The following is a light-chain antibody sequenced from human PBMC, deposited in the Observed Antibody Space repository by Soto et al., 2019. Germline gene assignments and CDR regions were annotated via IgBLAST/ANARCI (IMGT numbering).Light chain of an antibody. CDR2: AAS. V-gene: IGKV1-27*01. CDR1: QGISNY. Sequence: DLQMTQSPSSLSASVGDRVTITCRASQGISNYLAWYQQKPGKVPKLLIYAASTLQSGVPSRFSGSGSGTDFTLTISSLQPEDVATYYCQKYNSAPRGITFGQGTRLEIK. J-gene: IGKJ5*01. CDR3: QKYNSAPRGIT.